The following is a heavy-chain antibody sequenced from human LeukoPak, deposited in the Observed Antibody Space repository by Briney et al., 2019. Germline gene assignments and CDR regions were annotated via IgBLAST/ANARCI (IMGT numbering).Heavy chain of an antibody. D-gene: IGHD3-9*01. CDR2: IDWDDDK. CDR3: ALSRLDAKLDY. Sequence: SGPALVEPTQTLTLTCTFSGFSLTTSGMSVSWIRQPPGKALEWLALIDWDDDKYCTTSLKTRLTISKDTSKNQVVLTMTNMDPVDTATYYCALSRLDAKLDYWGQGTLVTVSS. V-gene: IGHV2-70*01. J-gene: IGHJ4*02. CDR1: GFSLTTSGMS.